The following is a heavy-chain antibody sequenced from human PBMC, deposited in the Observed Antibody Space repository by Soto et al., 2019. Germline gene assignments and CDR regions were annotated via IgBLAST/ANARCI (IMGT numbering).Heavy chain of an antibody. CDR3: AKPWIWFGNALNEKYYYYYYMDV. V-gene: IGHV3-23*01. CDR2: ISGSGGST. J-gene: IGHJ6*03. CDR1: GFTFSSYA. Sequence: GGSLRLSCAASGFTFSSYAMSWVRQAPGKGLEWVSAISGSGGSTYYADSVKGRFTISRDNSKNTLYLQMNSLRAEDTAVYYCAKPWIWFGNALNEKYYYYYYMDVWGKGTTVTVSS. D-gene: IGHD3-10*01.